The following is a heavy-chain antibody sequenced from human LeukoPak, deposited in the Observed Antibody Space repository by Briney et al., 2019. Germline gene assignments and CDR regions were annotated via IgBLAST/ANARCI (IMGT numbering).Heavy chain of an antibody. CDR3: TTGPRITMIVVFGY. J-gene: IGHJ4*02. D-gene: IGHD3-22*01. Sequence: GGSLRLSCAASGFTFDDYAMHWVRQAPGKGLEWVSGISWNSGSIGYADSVKGRFTISRDNAKNSLYLQMNSLRAEDTALYYCTTGPRITMIVVFGYWGQGTLVTVSS. CDR2: ISWNSGSI. CDR1: GFTFDDYA. V-gene: IGHV3-9*01.